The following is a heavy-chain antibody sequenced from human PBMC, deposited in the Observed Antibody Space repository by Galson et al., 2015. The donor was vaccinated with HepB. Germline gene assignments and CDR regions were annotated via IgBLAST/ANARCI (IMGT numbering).Heavy chain of an antibody. CDR1: GYTLTELS. CDR2: FDPEDGET. V-gene: IGHV1-24*01. D-gene: IGHD6-19*01. CDR3: ATAGGYDSSGWYLDY. J-gene: IGHJ4*02. Sequence: SVKVSCKVSGYTLTELSMHWVRQAPGKGLEWMGGFDPEDGETIYAQKFQGRVTMTEDTSTDTAYMELSSLRSEDTAVYYCATAGGYDSSGWYLDYWGQGTLVTVSS.